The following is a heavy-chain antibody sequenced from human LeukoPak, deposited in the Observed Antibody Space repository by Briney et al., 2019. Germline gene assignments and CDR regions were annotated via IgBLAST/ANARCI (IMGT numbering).Heavy chain of an antibody. V-gene: IGHV3-21*01. CDR2: ISSSSSYI. Sequence: TTGGSLRLSCAASGFTFSSYSMNWVRQAPGKGLEWVSSISSSSSYIYYADSVKGRFTISRDNAKNSLYLQMNSLRAEDTAVYYCARVRGELRIFYYYYMDVWGKGTTVTVSS. CDR3: ARVRGELRIFYYYYMDV. J-gene: IGHJ6*03. CDR1: GFTFSSYS. D-gene: IGHD1-7*01.